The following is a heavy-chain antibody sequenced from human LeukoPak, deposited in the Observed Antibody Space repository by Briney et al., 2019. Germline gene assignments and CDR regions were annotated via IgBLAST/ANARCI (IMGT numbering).Heavy chain of an antibody. Sequence: SETLSLTCTVSGGSISSYYWSWVRQPPGKGLEWIGYIYYSGSTNYNPSLTSRVTISVDTSKNQFSLKLSSVTAADTAVYYCATSPGYGDDYFDYWGQGTLVTVSS. CDR2: IYYSGST. J-gene: IGHJ4*02. D-gene: IGHD4-17*01. V-gene: IGHV4-59*01. CDR3: ATSPGYGDDYFDY. CDR1: GGSISSYY.